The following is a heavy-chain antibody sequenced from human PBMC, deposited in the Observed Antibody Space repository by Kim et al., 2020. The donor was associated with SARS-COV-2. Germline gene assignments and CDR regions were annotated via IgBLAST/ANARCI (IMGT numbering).Heavy chain of an antibody. Sequence: SETLSLTCAVYGGSFSGYYWSWIRQPPGKGLEWIGEINHSGSTNYNPSLKSRVTISVDTSKNQFSLKLSSVTAADTAVYYCASLPRGSGYSTDAFDIWG. CDR1: GGSFSGYY. J-gene: IGHJ3*02. D-gene: IGHD3-22*01. CDR2: INHSGST. V-gene: IGHV4-34*01. CDR3: ASLPRGSGYSTDAFDI.